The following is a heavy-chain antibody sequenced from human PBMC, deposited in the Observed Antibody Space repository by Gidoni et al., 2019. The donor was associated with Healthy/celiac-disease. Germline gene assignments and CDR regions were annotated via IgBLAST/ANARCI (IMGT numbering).Heavy chain of an antibody. V-gene: IGHV1-46*03. D-gene: IGHD3-22*01. CDR2: INPSGGST. J-gene: IGHJ4*02. CDR3: ARGGIYYYDSSGYYPDY. Sequence: QVQLVQSGAEVKKPGASVKVSCQASGYTFTSYYMHWVRQAPGQGLEWMGIINPSGGSTSYEQKFQGRVTMTRDTSTSTVYMELSSLRSEDTAVYYCARGGIYYYDSSGYYPDYWGQGTLVTVSS. CDR1: GYTFTSYY.